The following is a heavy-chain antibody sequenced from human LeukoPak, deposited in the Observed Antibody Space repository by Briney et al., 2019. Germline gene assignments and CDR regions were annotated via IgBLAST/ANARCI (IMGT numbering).Heavy chain of an antibody. J-gene: IGHJ6*03. V-gene: IGHV3-48*04. CDR1: GFTFSTYN. CDR3: ASFSIRTGAYYLDV. Sequence: GGSLRLSCVASGFTFSTYNMNWVRQAPGKGLEWVSHISPRGTTRYYADSVKGRFTISRANAKNSLYLKMSSLRVEDSAVYYCASFSIRTGAYYLDVWGKGTTVAVSS. D-gene: IGHD2/OR15-2a*01. CDR2: ISPRGTTR.